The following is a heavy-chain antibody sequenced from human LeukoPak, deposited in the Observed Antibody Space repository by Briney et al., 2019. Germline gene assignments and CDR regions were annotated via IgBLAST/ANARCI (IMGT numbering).Heavy chain of an antibody. CDR1: GFTFDDYA. V-gene: IGHV3-9*03. CDR2: ISRNSGSI. D-gene: IGHD1-26*01. CDR3: AIGGREAPADYYYMDV. J-gene: IGHJ6*03. Sequence: GGSLRLTCAASGFTFDDYAMDWDRQAPGKGLEWVSSISRNSGSIGYADPVKGRLTISRANGKNSLYLHMIRLGAEDVALYYCAIGGREAPADYYYMDVWGKGTTVTVSS.